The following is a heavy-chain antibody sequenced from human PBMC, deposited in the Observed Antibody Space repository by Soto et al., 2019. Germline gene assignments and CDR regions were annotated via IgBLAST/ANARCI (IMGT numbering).Heavy chain of an antibody. D-gene: IGHD5-18*01. J-gene: IGHJ6*02. V-gene: IGHV1-69*13. Sequence: SVKVSCKASGGTFSSYAISWVRQAPGQGLEWMGGIIPIFGTANYAQKFQGRVTITADESTSTAYMELSSLRSEDTAVYYCARGLSVDTAMVSYYYYGMDVWGQGTTVTVSS. CDR3: ARGLSVDTAMVSYYYYGMDV. CDR1: GGTFSSYA. CDR2: IIPIFGTA.